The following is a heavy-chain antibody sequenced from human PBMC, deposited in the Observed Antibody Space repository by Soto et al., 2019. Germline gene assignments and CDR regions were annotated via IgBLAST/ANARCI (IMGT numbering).Heavy chain of an antibody. D-gene: IGHD6-25*01. V-gene: IGHV3-23*01. Sequence: PRGNLRLSCAASRFTSRRYAMIWVRQAPGKGLEWVSAISGSGGSTYYADSVKGRFTISRDNSKNTLYLQMNSLRAEDTAVYYCAKEVWRARSRHFHYWGQGT. CDR1: RFTSRRYA. CDR2: ISGSGGST. CDR3: AKEVWRARSRHFHY. J-gene: IGHJ4*02.